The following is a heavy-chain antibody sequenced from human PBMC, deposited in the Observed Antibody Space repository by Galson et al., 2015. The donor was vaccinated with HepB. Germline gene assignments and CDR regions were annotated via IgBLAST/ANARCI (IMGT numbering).Heavy chain of an antibody. D-gene: IGHD3-22*01. CDR2: TYYRSKWYN. CDR1: GDSVSSNSAA. J-gene: IGHJ6*03. V-gene: IGHV6-1*01. CDR3: ARVGHYYDSSGYYRYMDV. Sequence: CAISGDSVSSNSAAWNWIRQSPSRGLEWLGRTYYRSKWYNDYAVSVKSRITINPDTSKNQFSLQLNSVTPEDTAVYYCARVGHYYDSSGYYRYMDVWGKGTTVTVSS.